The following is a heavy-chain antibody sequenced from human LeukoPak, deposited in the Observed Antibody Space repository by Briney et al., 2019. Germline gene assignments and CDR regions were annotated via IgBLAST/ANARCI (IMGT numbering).Heavy chain of an antibody. CDR1: GGSFSGYY. D-gene: IGHD5-18*01. J-gene: IGHJ4*02. V-gene: IGHV4-34*01. CDR2: INHSGST. Sequence: SETLSLTCAVYGGSFSGYYWSWIRQPPGKGLEWIGEINHSGSTNYNPSLKSRVTISVDTSKNQLSLKLSSVTAADTAVYYCAGGYSYAGDYWGQGTLVTVSS. CDR3: AGGYSYAGDY.